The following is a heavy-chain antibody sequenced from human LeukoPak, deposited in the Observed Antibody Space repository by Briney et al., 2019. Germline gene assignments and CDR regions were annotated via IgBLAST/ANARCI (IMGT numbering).Heavy chain of an antibody. CDR3: ARDPDGDCDLWYYFDY. D-gene: IGHD2-21*02. CDR1: GFTFSSYA. Sequence: GGSLRLSCAASGFTFSSYAMHWVRQAPGKGLEWVAVISYDGSNEYYADSVKGRFTISRDNSKNTLYLQMSSLRAEDTAVYYCARDPDGDCDLWYYFDYWGQGTLVTVSS. V-gene: IGHV3-30-3*01. CDR2: ISYDGSNE. J-gene: IGHJ4*02.